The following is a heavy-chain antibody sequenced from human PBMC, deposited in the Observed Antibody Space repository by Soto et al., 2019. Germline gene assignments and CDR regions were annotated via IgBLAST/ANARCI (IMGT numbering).Heavy chain of an antibody. CDR1: GGSISSGGYY. D-gene: IGHD3-22*01. Sequence: QVQLQESGPGLVKPSQTLSLTCTVSGGSISSGGYYWSWIRQHPGKGLEWIGYIYYSGSIYYNPSRKSRVTISVDTSKNQFSLKLSSVTAADTAVYYCARVNVGYYYDSSGSQYFDYWGQGTLVTVSS. CDR3: ARVNVGYYYDSSGSQYFDY. CDR2: IYYSGSI. J-gene: IGHJ4*02. V-gene: IGHV4-31*03.